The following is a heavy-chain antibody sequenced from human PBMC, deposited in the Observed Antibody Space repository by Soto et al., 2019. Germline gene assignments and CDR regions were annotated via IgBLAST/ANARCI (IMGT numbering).Heavy chain of an antibody. Sequence: SETLSLTCTVSGGSVSSGHYYWSWIRQPPGKGLEWIGNISYSGSTYYTPSLKSRVTISLDMSKNQFSLSLSSLTAADTAVYYCARDASAYFDSSGYPRGYYYYGMDVWGQGTTVTVSS. CDR2: ISYSGST. V-gene: IGHV4-30-4*08. J-gene: IGHJ6*02. D-gene: IGHD3-22*01. CDR3: ARDASAYFDSSGYPRGYYYYGMDV. CDR1: GGSVSSGHYY.